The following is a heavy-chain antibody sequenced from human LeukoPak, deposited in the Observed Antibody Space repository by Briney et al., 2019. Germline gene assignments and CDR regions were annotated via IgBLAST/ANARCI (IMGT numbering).Heavy chain of an antibody. CDR1: GYTFTGHY. D-gene: IGHD1-26*01. V-gene: IGHV1-2*02. J-gene: IGHJ2*01. CDR2: INPKSGGT. CDR3: ARVGETWDFDR. Sequence: ASVKVSCKASGYTFTGHYMHWARQAPGQGLEWMGGINPKSGGTNTAQKFQGRATLNRDTYSSKAYMELSSRRADGGAGVLCARVGETWDFDRWGRGTLVTDCS.